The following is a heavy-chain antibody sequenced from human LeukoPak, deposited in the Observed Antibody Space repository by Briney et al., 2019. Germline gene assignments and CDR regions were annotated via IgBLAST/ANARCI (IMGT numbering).Heavy chain of an antibody. D-gene: IGHD5-18*01. CDR1: GFTFSSYG. J-gene: IGHJ4*02. V-gene: IGHV3-30*02. CDR3: AKDWGYSYGSYYFDY. Sequence: PGGSLRLSCAASGFTFSSYGMHWVRQAPGKGLEWVAFIRYDGSNKYYADSVKGRFAISRDNSKNTLYLQMNSLRAEDTAVYYCAKDWGYSYGSYYFDYWGQGTLVTVSS. CDR2: IRYDGSNK.